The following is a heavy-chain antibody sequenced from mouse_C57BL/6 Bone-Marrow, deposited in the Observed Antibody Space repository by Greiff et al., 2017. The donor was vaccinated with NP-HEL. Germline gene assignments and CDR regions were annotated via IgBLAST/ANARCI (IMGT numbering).Heavy chain of an antibody. D-gene: IGHD2-4*01. J-gene: IGHJ1*03. CDR3: AREVDYDGYFDV. CDR2: INYDGSST. Sequence: EVQLVESEGGLVQPGSSMKLSCTASGFTFSDYYMAWVRQVPEKGLEWVANINYDGSSTYYLDSLKSRFIISRDNAKNILYLQMSSLKSEDTATYYCAREVDYDGYFDVWGTGTTVTVSS. CDR1: GFTFSDYY. V-gene: IGHV5-16*01.